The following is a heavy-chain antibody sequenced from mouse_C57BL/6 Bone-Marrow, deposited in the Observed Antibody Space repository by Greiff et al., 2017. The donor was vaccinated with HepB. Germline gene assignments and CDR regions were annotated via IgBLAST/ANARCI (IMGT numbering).Heavy chain of an antibody. CDR3: ARDGWDSFDY. Sequence: DVMLVESEGGLVQPGSSMKLSCTASGFTFSDYYMAWVRQVPEKGLDWVANINYDGSSTNYLDSLKSRFIISIDKAKNILYLQMSSLKSEDTATYYCARDGWDSFDYWGQGTTLTVSA. D-gene: IGHD1-2*01. J-gene: IGHJ2*01. CDR2: INYDGSST. CDR1: GFTFSDYY. V-gene: IGHV5-16*01.